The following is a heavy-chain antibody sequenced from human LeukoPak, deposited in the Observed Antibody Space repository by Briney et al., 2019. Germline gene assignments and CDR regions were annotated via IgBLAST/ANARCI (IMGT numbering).Heavy chain of an antibody. CDR3: AKSNGYGLVDI. CDR1: GASMSNYY. D-gene: IGHD3-10*01. J-gene: IGHJ3*02. Sequence: KPSETLSLTCNVSGASMSNYYWVWIRQPPGKGLEWIGNIFYSGSTYYSPSLKSRVTISLDTSRNQFSLKLNSVTAADTAVYYCAKSNGYGLVDIWGQGTMVTVSS. CDR2: IFYSGST. V-gene: IGHV4-39*07.